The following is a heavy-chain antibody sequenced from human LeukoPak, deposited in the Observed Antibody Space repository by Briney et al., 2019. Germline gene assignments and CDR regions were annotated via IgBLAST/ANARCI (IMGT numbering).Heavy chain of an antibody. CDR1: GFTFSSYT. CDR3: ARDDRGYSGYHFDH. V-gene: IGHV3-30-3*01. J-gene: IGHJ4*02. Sequence: GGSLRLFCAASGFTFSSYTFHWVRQAPGKGLAWVAVQDGNNKYYTDSVKGRFTISRDNSKNTLYLQMNSLRAEDTAVYYCARDDRGYSGYHFDHWGQGTLVTVSS. D-gene: IGHD5-12*01. CDR2: QDGNNK.